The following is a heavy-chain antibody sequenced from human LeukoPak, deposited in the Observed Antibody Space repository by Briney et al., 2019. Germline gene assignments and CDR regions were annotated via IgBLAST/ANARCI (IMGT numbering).Heavy chain of an antibody. Sequence: GGSLRLSCAASGFTFSNFWMSWVRQAPGSGLEWVANIEKDGSAEYYVDSMKGRFTISRDNAKNSLYLQMNSLRAEDTAVYYCARRRGSDSLDYWGQGTLVTVSS. V-gene: IGHV3-7*01. J-gene: IGHJ4*02. D-gene: IGHD1-26*01. CDR3: ARRRGSDSLDY. CDR1: GFTFSNFW. CDR2: IEKDGSAE.